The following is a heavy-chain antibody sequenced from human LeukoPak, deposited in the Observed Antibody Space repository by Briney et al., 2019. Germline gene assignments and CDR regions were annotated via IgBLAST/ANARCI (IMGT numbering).Heavy chain of an antibody. J-gene: IGHJ5*02. D-gene: IGHD2-8*01. CDR2: ISTNKGNT. Sequence: GASVKVSCKASGYIFTSYGISWVRQAPGQGLEWMGWISTNKGNTNYAQRLQGRVTMTTDTSTSPAYMELRSLRSDDTAIYYCVRDIQWRFDPWGQGTLVTVSS. V-gene: IGHV1-18*01. CDR1: GYIFTSYG. CDR3: VRDIQWRFDP.